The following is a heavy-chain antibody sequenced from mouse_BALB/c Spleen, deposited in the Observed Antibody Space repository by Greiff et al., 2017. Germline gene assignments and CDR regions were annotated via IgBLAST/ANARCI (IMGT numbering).Heavy chain of an antibody. D-gene: IGHD1-1*01. Sequence: EVKLMESGGGLVQPGGSRKLSCAASGFTFSSFGMHWVRQAPEKGLEWVAYISSGSSTIYYADTVKGRFTISRDNPKNTLFLQMTSLRSEDTAMYYCARSGLRRGDAMDYWGQGTSVTVSS. CDR1: GFTFSSFG. J-gene: IGHJ4*01. CDR3: ARSGLRRGDAMDY. CDR2: ISSGSSTI. V-gene: IGHV5-17*02.